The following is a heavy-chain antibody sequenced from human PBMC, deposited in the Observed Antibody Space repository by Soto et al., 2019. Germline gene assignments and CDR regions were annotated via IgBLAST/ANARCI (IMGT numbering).Heavy chain of an antibody. Sequence: GGSLRLSCAASGLTVNKYTMNWVRQAPGKGLEWVSSISTTSTYIYYADSVEGRFTISRDHAKNSLYLQMDSLRVEDTAIYYCAREPGPSQEYYYGLDVWGQGTTVTVSS. CDR2: ISTTSTYI. V-gene: IGHV3-21*01. CDR1: GLTVNKYT. J-gene: IGHJ6*02. CDR3: AREPGPSQEYYYGLDV.